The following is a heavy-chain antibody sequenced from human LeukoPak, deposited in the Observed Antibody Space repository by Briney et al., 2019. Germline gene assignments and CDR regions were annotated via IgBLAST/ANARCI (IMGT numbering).Heavy chain of an antibody. CDR3: ARDRLGAPDLLYNYYYGMDV. Sequence: ASVKVSCKASGGTFSSYAISWVRQAPGQGLEWMGGITPIFGTANYAQKFQGRVTITADESTSTAYMELSSLRSEDTAVYYCARDRLGAPDLLYNYYYGMDVWGQGTTVTVSS. CDR1: GGTFSSYA. CDR2: ITPIFGTA. J-gene: IGHJ6*02. D-gene: IGHD3-16*02. V-gene: IGHV1-69*13.